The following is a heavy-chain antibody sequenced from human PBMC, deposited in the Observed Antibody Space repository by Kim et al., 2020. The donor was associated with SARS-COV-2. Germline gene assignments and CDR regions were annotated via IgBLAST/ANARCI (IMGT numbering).Heavy chain of an antibody. V-gene: IGHV3-73*01. D-gene: IGHD1-26*01. CDR2: IRSKANNSEN. CDR1: GFTLSDFV. J-gene: IGHJ5*01. CDR3: TPYRGRISDLFDS. Sequence: GGSLRLSCAASGFTLSDFVMRWVRQAPGKGLEWVGCIRSKANNSENAYCVTVRGRISIYSDESTHTPHLQMKRLKTADTADYACTPYRGRISDLFDSWG.